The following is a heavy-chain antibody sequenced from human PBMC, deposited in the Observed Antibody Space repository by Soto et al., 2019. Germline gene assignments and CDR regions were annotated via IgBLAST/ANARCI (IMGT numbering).Heavy chain of an antibody. D-gene: IGHD6-13*01. Sequence: EVQLLESGGGLVQPGGSLRLSCAASGFTFSSYAMSWVRQAPGKGLEWVSAISGSGGSTYYADSVKGRFTISRDNSKTSLYLQMTSLRAEDTAVYYCAKGPYSSSWYEAGWFDPWGQGTLVTVSS. J-gene: IGHJ5*02. CDR3: AKGPYSSSWYEAGWFDP. V-gene: IGHV3-23*01. CDR2: ISGSGGST. CDR1: GFTFSSYA.